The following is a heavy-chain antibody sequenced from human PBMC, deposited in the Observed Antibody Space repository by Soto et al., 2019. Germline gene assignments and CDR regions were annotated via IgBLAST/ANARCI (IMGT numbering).Heavy chain of an antibody. CDR3: AREWDGDGYNSGWFDP. J-gene: IGHJ5*02. V-gene: IGHV3-48*01. Sequence: DVQLVESGGGLVQPGGSLRLSCAASGFTFSSYSMNWVRQAPGKGLEWVSYISSISRTIYCADSVKGRFTISIDNAKNSLYLQMNRLRAEDTAVYYCAREWDGDGYNSGWFDPWGQGTLVTVSS. CDR1: GFTFSSYS. CDR2: ISSISRTI. D-gene: IGHD5-12*01.